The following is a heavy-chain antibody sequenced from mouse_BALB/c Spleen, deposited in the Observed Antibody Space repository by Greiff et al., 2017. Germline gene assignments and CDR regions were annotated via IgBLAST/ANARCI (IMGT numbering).Heavy chain of an antibody. CDR3: ARDAPYRFFAY. V-gene: IGHV7-1*02. D-gene: IGHD2-14*01. CDR1: GFTFSDFY. J-gene: IGHJ3*01. Sequence: EVQGVESGGGLVQPGGSLRLSCATSGFTFSDFYMEWVRQPPGKRLEWIAASRNKANDYTTEYSASVKGRFIVSRDTSQSILYLQMNALRAEDTAMDYCARDAPYRFFAYWGEGTLVTVSA. CDR2: SRNKANDYTT.